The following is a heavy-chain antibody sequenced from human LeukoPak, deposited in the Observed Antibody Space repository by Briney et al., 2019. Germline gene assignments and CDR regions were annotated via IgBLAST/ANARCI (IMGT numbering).Heavy chain of an antibody. CDR3: ARDGTPLFYDFWSGYSHGWFDP. V-gene: IGHV1-3*01. J-gene: IGHJ5*02. CDR2: INAGNGNT. Sequence: ASVKVSCKASGYTFTSYAMHWVRQAPGQRLEWMGWINAGNGNTKYSQKFQGRVTITRDTSASTAYMELSSLRSEDTAVYYCARDGTPLFYDFWSGYSHGWFDPWGQGTLVTVSS. D-gene: IGHD3-3*01. CDR1: GYTFTSYA.